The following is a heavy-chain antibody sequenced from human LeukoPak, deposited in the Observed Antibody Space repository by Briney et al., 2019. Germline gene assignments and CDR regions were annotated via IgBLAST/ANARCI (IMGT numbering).Heavy chain of an antibody. J-gene: IGHJ5*02. D-gene: IGHD2-2*01. CDR2: ISAYNGNT. Sequence: ASVKVSCKASGYTFTSYGISWVRQAPGQGLEWMGWISAYNGNTNYAQKLQGRVTMTTDTSTSTAYMELRSLRSDDTAVYYCAREPLGYCSSTSCSQIGELGFDPWGQGTLVTVSS. CDR3: AREPLGYCSSTSCSQIGELGFDP. V-gene: IGHV1-18*01. CDR1: GYTFTSYG.